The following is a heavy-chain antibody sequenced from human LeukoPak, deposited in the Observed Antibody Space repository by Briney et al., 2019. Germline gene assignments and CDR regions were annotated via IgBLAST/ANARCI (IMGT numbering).Heavy chain of an antibody. V-gene: IGHV3-30-3*01. D-gene: IGHD3-9*01. CDR3: AKDGIRYFDWLSYFDY. CDR1: GFTFTNFA. CDR2: ISYDGSNK. J-gene: IGHJ4*02. Sequence: GGSLRLSCAASGFTFTNFAMHWVRQAPGKGLEWVAVISYDGSNKYFADSVKGRFTISRDNSKNTLYLQMNSLRAEDTAVYYCAKDGIRYFDWLSYFDYWGQGTLVTVSS.